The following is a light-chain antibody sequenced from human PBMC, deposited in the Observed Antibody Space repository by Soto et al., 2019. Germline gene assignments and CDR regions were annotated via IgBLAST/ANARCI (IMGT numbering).Light chain of an antibody. CDR3: QQYGSSPPMYT. V-gene: IGKV3-20*01. Sequence: EMVLTQSPGTLSLSPGERATLSCRASQSVSSSYLAWYQQKPGQAPRLLIYAATSRATGIPDRFSGSGSGTDFTLTISRLEPEDIAVYYCQQYGSSPPMYTFGQGTKLEIK. J-gene: IGKJ2*01. CDR2: AAT. CDR1: QSVSSSY.